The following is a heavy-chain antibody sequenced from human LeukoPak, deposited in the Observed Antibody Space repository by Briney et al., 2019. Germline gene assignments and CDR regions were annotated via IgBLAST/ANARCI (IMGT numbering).Heavy chain of an antibody. Sequence: SVKVSCKASGGTFSSYAISWVRQAPGQGLEWMGGIIPIFGTANYAQKFQGRVTITTDESTSTAYMELSSLRSEDTAVYYCARDDYRNIDAFDIWGQGKMVTVFS. CDR3: ARDDYRNIDAFDI. V-gene: IGHV1-69*05. CDR1: GGTFSSYA. CDR2: IIPIFGTA. J-gene: IGHJ3*02. D-gene: IGHD1-14*01.